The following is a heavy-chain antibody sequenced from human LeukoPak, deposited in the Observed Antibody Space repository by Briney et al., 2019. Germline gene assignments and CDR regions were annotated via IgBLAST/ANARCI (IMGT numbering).Heavy chain of an antibody. J-gene: IGHJ4*02. CDR2: ISSSSHYI. Sequence: GGSLRLSCAASGFTFGSYSLNWVRQAPGMGLEWVSSISSSSHYIYYADSVKGRFTISRDNAKNSLYLQMNSLRAEDTAVYYCATSSGWYVYYFYYWGQGTLVTVSS. CDR1: GFTFGSYS. V-gene: IGHV3-21*01. D-gene: IGHD6-19*01. CDR3: ATSSGWYVYYFYY.